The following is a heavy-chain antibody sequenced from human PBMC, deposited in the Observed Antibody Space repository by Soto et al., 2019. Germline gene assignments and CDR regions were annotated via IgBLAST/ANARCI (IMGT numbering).Heavy chain of an antibody. CDR1: GYTFTSYG. D-gene: IGHD2-2*01. CDR2: TSAYNGNS. Sequence: QGQLVQSGAEVKKPGASVKVSCKASGYTFTSYGISWVRQAPGQGLEWVGWTSAYNGNSNYAQKYHGRVTMTTDTSTSTAYMEMSSLRSDDTAVYYCARIADCSTTSCSFPSRCHIRGYYYYYGLDVWGQGTMVTVSS. V-gene: IGHV1-18*01. CDR3: ARIADCSTTSCSFPSRCHIRGYYYYYGLDV. J-gene: IGHJ6*02.